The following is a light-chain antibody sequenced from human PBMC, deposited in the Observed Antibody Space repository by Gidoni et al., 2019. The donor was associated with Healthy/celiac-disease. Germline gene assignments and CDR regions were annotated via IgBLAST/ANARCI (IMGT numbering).Light chain of an antibody. V-gene: IGLV2-14*03. Sequence: QSALTQPASVSGSPGQSITISCTGTSSDVGGYNYVSWYQQHPGKAPKLMIYDVSNRTSGVSNRFSGSKSGNTASLTISGLQAEDEADYYCSSYTSSSTPCVVFGGGTKLTVL. CDR3: SSYTSSSTPCVV. J-gene: IGLJ2*01. CDR2: DVS. CDR1: SSDVGGYNY.